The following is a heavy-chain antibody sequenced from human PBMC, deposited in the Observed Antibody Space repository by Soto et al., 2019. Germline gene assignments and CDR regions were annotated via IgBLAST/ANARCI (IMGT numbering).Heavy chain of an antibody. J-gene: IGHJ4*02. D-gene: IGHD2-2*01. CDR3: AKSLISSTSDGGN. Sequence: GGSLRLSCAASGFTFSNNYVTWVRQAPGKGLEWVSSISGNGGSTYYADSVKGRFTISRDNSKNTAYLQMDSLRAEDTAIYYCAKSLISSTSDGGNWGQGTLVTVSS. CDR1: GFTFSNNY. CDR2: ISGNGGST. V-gene: IGHV3-23*01.